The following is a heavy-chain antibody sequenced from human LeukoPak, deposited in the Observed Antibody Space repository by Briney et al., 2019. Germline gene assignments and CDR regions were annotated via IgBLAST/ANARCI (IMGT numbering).Heavy chain of an antibody. D-gene: IGHD2-21*02. CDR1: GGSISSSSYY. CDR3: ARYVVTAVYGMDV. J-gene: IGHJ6*02. V-gene: IGHV4-39*07. CDR2: IYYSGST. Sequence: PSETLSLTCTVSGGSISSSSYYWGWIRQPPGKGLEWIGTIYYSGSTSYCPSLKSRVTISVDTSKNQFSLKLSSVTAADTAVYYCARYVVTAVYGMDVWGQGTTVTVSS.